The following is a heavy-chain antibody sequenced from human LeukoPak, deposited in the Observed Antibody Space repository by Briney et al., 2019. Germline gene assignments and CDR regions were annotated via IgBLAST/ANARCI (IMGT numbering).Heavy chain of an antibody. D-gene: IGHD6-19*01. CDR2: IKTDGSST. CDR3: AREYSSGWYIKSGYNWFDP. CDR1: GFTFSSYW. Sequence: PGGXLRLSCAASGFTFSSYWMHWVRQAPGEGLVWVSRIKTDGSSTIYADSVKGRFTISRDNAKNTLYLQMNSLRAEDTAVYYCAREYSSGWYIKSGYNWFDPWGQGTLVTVSS. V-gene: IGHV3-74*01. J-gene: IGHJ5*02.